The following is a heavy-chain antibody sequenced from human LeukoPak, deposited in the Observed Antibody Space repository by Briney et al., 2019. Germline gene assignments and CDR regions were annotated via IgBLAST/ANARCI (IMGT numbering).Heavy chain of an antibody. D-gene: IGHD1-7*01. CDR1: GFTFSSYW. CDR3: ARRKLTYYYGMDV. CDR2: IKQDGSEK. Sequence: GGSLRLSCAASGFTFSSYWMNWARQAPGKGLEWVANIKQDGSEKYYVDSVKGRFTVSRDNAKNSLDLQMNTLRAEDTAVYYCARRKLTYYYGMDVWGQGTTVTVSS. J-gene: IGHJ6*02. V-gene: IGHV3-7*01.